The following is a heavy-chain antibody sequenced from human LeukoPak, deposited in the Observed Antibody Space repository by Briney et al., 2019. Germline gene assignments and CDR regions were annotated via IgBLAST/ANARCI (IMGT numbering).Heavy chain of an antibody. CDR3: AKGYNWNDALFDY. D-gene: IGHD1-20*01. Sequence: PGRSLRLSCAASGFTFSSYGMHWVRQAPGKGLEWVAVIWYDGSNKYYADSVKGRFTISRDNSKNTLYLQMNSLRAEDTAVYYCAKGYNWNDALFDYWGQGTLVNVSS. V-gene: IGHV3-33*06. J-gene: IGHJ4*02. CDR1: GFTFSSYG. CDR2: IWYDGSNK.